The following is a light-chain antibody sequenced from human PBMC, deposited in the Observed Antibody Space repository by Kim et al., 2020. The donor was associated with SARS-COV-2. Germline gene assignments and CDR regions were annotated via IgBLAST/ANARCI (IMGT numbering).Light chain of an antibody. Sequence: SSELTQDPAVSVALGQTVRITCQGDSLRGYYASWYQQKPGQAPVLVIYDNNNRPSGIPDRFSGSTSGNTGSLTISGAQAEDEADYYCNSRDSSGNHVVFGGGTQLTVL. V-gene: IGLV3-19*01. J-gene: IGLJ2*01. CDR3: NSRDSSGNHVV. CDR2: DNN. CDR1: SLRGYY.